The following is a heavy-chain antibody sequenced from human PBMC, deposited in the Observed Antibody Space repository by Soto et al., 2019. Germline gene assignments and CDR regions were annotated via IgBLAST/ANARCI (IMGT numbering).Heavy chain of an antibody. CDR3: AKSGAPVYSSSRYFFDY. V-gene: IGHV3-23*01. J-gene: IGHJ4*02. D-gene: IGHD6-13*01. Sequence: GGSLRLSCAASGFTFSSYAMSWVRQAPGKGLEWVSAISGSGGSTYYADSVKGRFTISRDNSKNTLYLQMNSLRAEDTAVYYCAKSGAPVYSSSRYFFDYWGQGSLVIVSS. CDR2: ISGSGGST. CDR1: GFTFSSYA.